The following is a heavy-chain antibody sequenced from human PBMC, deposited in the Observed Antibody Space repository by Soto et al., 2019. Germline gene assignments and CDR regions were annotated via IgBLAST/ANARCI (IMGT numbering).Heavy chain of an antibody. CDR1: GGTFSSYA. CDR2: IIPIFGTA. CDR3: ARGSRVGAGSVWGRYRRFDY. Sequence: QVQLVQSGAEVKKPGSSVKVSCTASGGTFSSYAISWVRQAPGQGLEWMGGIIPIFGTANYARKFQGRVTITADESTRTAYRELSRLRSEYTAVYCCARGSRVGAGSVWGRYRRFDYWGQGTLVTVSS. D-gene: IGHD3-16*02. J-gene: IGHJ4*02. V-gene: IGHV1-69*01.